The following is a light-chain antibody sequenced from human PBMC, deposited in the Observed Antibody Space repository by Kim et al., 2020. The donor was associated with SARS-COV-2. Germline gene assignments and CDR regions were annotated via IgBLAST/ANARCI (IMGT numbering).Light chain of an antibody. CDR3: QQSYKTPFS. Sequence: FASVGDRVNITCRASQSISNYLNWYQQEPGKAPKLLIYAASSLQSGVSSRFSGSGSGTDFTLTIGSLQPEDFATYFCQQSYKTPFSFGQGPSWRS. V-gene: IGKV1-39*01. J-gene: IGKJ2*03. CDR2: AAS. CDR1: QSISNY.